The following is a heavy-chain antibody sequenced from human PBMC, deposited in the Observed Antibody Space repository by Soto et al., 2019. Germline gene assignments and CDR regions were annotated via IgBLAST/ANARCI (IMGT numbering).Heavy chain of an antibody. CDR2: IYYTGRT. V-gene: IGHV4-31*11. Sequence: TSETLSLTCAVSGGSISRGGYSWSWIRQPPGKGLEWVGYIYYTGRTYYNPSLESRLTFSVDTSKNQFSLRFWCVTAGDRAVYYCVRDVTSNHNYFGLWGHGTLVPVSS. CDR1: GGSISRGGYS. D-gene: IGHD2-2*01. CDR3: VRDVTSNHNYFGL. J-gene: IGHJ5*02.